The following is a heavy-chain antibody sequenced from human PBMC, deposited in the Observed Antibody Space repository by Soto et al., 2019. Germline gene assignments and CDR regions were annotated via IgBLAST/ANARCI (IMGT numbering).Heavy chain of an antibody. CDR3: VMLAHGKFEF. D-gene: IGHD1-26*01. Sequence: GGSLRLSWTASGCSFRSNSMAWVRKAPGKGLEWVSSISDNADRVFYGDSLKGRFTFSRDNSRNQLYLQMNSLRAEDTALYYCVMLAHGKFEFWGQGTLVTVSS. CDR2: ISDNADRV. J-gene: IGHJ4*02. V-gene: IGHV3-23*01. CDR1: GCSFRSNS.